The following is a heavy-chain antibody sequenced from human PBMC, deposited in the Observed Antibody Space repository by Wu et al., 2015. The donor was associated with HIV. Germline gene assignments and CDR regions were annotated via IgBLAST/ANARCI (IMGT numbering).Heavy chain of an antibody. J-gene: IGHJ4*02. Sequence: QVQLVQSGAEVKKPGSSVKVSCKASGGTFSNYGISWVRQAPGQGPEWMGWINSNRGGTKYAQKFQGRVTMSRDTAISTAYMELASLTSDDTAVYYCARLQSLHGLYSNADFWGQGTLVTVSS. D-gene: IGHD5-24*01. CDR2: INSNRGGT. CDR3: ARLQSLHGLYSNADF. CDR1: GGTFSNYG. V-gene: IGHV1-2*02.